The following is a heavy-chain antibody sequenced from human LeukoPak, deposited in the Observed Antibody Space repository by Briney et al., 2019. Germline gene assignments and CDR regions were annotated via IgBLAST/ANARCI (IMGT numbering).Heavy chain of an antibody. V-gene: IGHV1-46*01. J-gene: IGHJ4*02. Sequence: ASVKVSCKASGYTFTSYYIHWVRQAPGQGLEWMGIINPSGGSTSYAQKFQGRVTMTRDMSTSTVYMELSSLRSEDTAVYYCAREGLGLAPDYWGQGTLVTVSS. CDR1: GYTFTSYY. D-gene: IGHD6-19*01. CDR2: INPSGGST. CDR3: AREGLGLAPDY.